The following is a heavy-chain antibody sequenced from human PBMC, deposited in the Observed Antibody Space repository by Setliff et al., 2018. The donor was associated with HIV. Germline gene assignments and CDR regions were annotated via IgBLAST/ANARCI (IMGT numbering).Heavy chain of an antibody. CDR3: AKDRWGGKPYYFDY. J-gene: IGHJ4*02. CDR1: GFTFTRSV. Sequence: GALRLSCAASGFTFTRSVLKWVRQAPGKGLEWLSLISWDGSSTYYADSVKGRFTISRDNSKNTLYLQMNSLRAEDTAVYYCAKDRWGGKPYYFDYWGQGTLVTVSS. D-gene: IGHD7-27*01. V-gene: IGHV3-NL1*01. CDR2: ISWDGSST.